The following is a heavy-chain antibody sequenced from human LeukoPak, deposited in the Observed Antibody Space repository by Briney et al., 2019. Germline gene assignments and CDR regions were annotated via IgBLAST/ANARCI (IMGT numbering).Heavy chain of an antibody. V-gene: IGHV3-21*01. D-gene: IGHD6-13*01. CDR3: ARVPIAAAGHVDY. CDR1: GFTFTSYA. J-gene: IGHJ4*02. Sequence: GGSLRLSCAASGFTFTSYAMSWVRQAPGKGLEWVSSISSSSSYIYYADSVKGRFTISRDNAKNSLYLQMNSLRAEDTAVYYCARVPIAAAGHVDYWGQGTLVTVSS. CDR2: ISSSSSYI.